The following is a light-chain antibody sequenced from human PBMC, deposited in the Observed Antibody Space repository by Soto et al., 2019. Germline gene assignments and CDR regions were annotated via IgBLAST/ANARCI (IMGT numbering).Light chain of an antibody. Sequence: DIVMTQTPLSLSVTPGQAASISCKSSQSISRNLAWYQQKPGQAPRLLISEASTRATGVPARFSGSGSGTEFTLTISSLQSEDVAVYYCQQYTNWRTFGQGTKVDI. CDR3: QQYTNWRT. CDR2: EAS. J-gene: IGKJ1*01. V-gene: IGKV3-15*01. CDR1: QSISRN.